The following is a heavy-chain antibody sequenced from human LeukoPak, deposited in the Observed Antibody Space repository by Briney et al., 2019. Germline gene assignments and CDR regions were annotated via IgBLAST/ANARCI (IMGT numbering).Heavy chain of an antibody. D-gene: IGHD2-8*01. V-gene: IGHV3-23*01. J-gene: IGHJ6*02. CDR1: GLTFNSYA. CDR3: AKLMWAYYYYGMDV. CDR2: VSGSGSST. Sequence: GGSLRLSCAASGLTFNSYAMSWVRQAPGKGLEWVSAVSGSGSSTYHADSVKGRFTISRDNSKNTLYLQMNSLRAEDTAVYYCAKLMWAYYYYGMDVWGQGTTVTVSS.